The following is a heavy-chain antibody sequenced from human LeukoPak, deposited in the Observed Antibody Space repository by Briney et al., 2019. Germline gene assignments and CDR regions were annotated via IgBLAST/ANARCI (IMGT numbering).Heavy chain of an antibody. CDR3: ARADPGYPFDY. Sequence: SETLSLTCTLSGGSISTYYWSWIRQPPGKGLEWIGYIYHSGSTNYNPSLKSRVTISVDTSKNQFSLKLSSVTAADTAVYYCARADPGYPFDYWGQGTLVTVSS. CDR1: GGSISTYY. V-gene: IGHV4-59*01. D-gene: IGHD1-1*01. CDR2: IYHSGST. J-gene: IGHJ4*02.